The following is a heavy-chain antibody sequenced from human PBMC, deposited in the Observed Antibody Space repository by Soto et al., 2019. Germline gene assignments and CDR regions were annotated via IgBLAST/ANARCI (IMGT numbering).Heavy chain of an antibody. J-gene: IGHJ4*02. CDR2: INPSGGST. V-gene: IGHV1-46*03. D-gene: IGHD2-15*01. Sequence: QVQLVQSGAEGKKPGASVKVSCKASGYTFTSYYMHWVRQAPGQGLEWMGIINPSGGSTSYAQKFQGRVNMTRDTSTSTLYMELSSLRSEDTAVYYCVRARCSGGSCYQADYWGQGTLVTVSS. CDR1: GYTFTSYY. CDR3: VRARCSGGSCYQADY.